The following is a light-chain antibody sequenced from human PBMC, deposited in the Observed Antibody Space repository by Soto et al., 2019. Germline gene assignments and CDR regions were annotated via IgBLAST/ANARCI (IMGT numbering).Light chain of an antibody. J-gene: IGLJ2*01. V-gene: IGLV1-44*01. CDR3: AWDDSLNGVI. CDR1: SSNIGSHT. Sequence: QSVLTQPPSASGTPGQRITISCSGSSSNIGSHTVNWHQQVPGTAPKLLIYSNNERPSGVPDRFSGSKSGTSASLAISGLQSGDEADYYCAWDDSLNGVIFGGGTKLTVL. CDR2: SNN.